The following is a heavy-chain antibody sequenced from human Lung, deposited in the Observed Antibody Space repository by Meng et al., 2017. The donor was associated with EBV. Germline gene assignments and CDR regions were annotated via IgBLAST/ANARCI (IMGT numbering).Heavy chain of an antibody. CDR1: GYTFASYG. J-gene: IGHJ4*02. Sequence: QVSLVQLGADGKKPWASVRVSCEASGYTFASYGISWLRQAPGQGLEWMGWFVNNVDTYSAQKFQGRVTMTTDTHTSTAFMELRSLRSDDTAVYYCARGTPGRSYSDYWGQGTLVTVSS. CDR2: FVNNVDT. D-gene: IGHD3-10*01. V-gene: IGHV1-18*01. CDR3: ARGTPGRSYSDY.